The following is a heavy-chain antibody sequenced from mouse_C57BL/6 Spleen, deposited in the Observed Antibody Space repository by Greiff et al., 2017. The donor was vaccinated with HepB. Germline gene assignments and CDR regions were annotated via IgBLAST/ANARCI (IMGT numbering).Heavy chain of an antibody. CDR1: GFNIKDYY. V-gene: IGHV14-2*01. Sequence: VQLQQSGAELVKPGASVKLSCTASGFNIKDYYMHWVKQRTEQGLEWIGRIDPEDGETKYAPKFQGKATITADTSSNTAYLQLSGLTSEDTAVYYCAPTIVTNDYAMDYWGQGTSVTVSS. J-gene: IGHJ4*01. CDR2: IDPEDGET. D-gene: IGHD2-5*01. CDR3: APTIVTNDYAMDY.